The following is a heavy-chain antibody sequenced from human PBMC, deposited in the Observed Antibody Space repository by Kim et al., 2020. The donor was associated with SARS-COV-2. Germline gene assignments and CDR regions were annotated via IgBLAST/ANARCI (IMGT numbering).Heavy chain of an antibody. CDR2: TYYRSKWYN. J-gene: IGHJ1*01. V-gene: IGHV6-1*01. D-gene: IGHD3-10*01. CDR1: GDSVSSNSYT. CDR3: ARISHGDHGSGSY. Sequence: SQTLSLTCAISGDSVSSNSYTWNWIRQSPSRGLEWLGRTYYRSKWYNDYALSVKSRITINPDTSKNQLSLQLNSVTPEDTAVYYCARISHGDHGSGSYWGQGTLVTLSS.